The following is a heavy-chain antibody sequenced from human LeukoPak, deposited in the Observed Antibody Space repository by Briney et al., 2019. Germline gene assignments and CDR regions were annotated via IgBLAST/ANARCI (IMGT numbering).Heavy chain of an antibody. V-gene: IGHV3-9*01. Sequence: GRSLRPSCAASGSTFDDYAMHWVRQAPGKGLEWVSGISWNSGSIGYADSVKGRFTISRDNAKNSLYLQMNSLRAEDTALYYCAKDGAGNWGQGTLVTVSS. D-gene: IGHD1-1*01. CDR1: GSTFDDYA. J-gene: IGHJ4*02. CDR2: ISWNSGSI. CDR3: AKDGAGN.